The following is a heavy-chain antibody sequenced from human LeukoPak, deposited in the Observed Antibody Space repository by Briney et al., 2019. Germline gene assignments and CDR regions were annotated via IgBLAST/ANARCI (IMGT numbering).Heavy chain of an antibody. CDR1: GGSFSGYY. CDR2: INHSGST. Sequence: SETLSLTCAVYGGSFSGYYWSWIRQPPGKGLEWIGEINHSGSTNYNPSLKSRVTISVDTSKNQFSLKLSSVTAADTAVYYCARHVDILVFDYWGQGTLVTVSS. J-gene: IGHJ4*02. V-gene: IGHV4-34*01. CDR3: ARHVDILVFDY. D-gene: IGHD3-9*01.